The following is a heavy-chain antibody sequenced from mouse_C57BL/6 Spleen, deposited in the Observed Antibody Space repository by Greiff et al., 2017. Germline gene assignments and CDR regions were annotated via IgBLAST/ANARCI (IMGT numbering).Heavy chain of an antibody. Sequence: QVQLQQPGAELVRPGTSVKLSCKASGYTFTSYWMHWVKQRPGQGLEWIGVIDPSDSYTNYNQKFKGKATLTVDTSSSTAYMQLSSLTSEDSAVYYCARTFTTVVAEYFDVWGTGTTVTVSS. CDR2: IDPSDSYT. D-gene: IGHD1-1*01. CDR1: GYTFTSYW. V-gene: IGHV1-59*01. J-gene: IGHJ1*03. CDR3: ARTFTTVVAEYFDV.